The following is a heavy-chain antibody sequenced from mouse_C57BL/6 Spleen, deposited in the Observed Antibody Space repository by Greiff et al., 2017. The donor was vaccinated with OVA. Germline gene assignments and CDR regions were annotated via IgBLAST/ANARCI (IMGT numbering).Heavy chain of an antibody. V-gene: IGHV3-6*01. CDR2: ISYDGSN. J-gene: IGHJ3*01. CDR1: GYSITSGYY. Sequence: EVKLVESGPGLVKPSQSLSLTCSVTGYSITSGYYWNWIRQFPGNKLEWMGYISYDGSNNYNPSLKNRISITRDTSKNQFCLKLNSVTTEDTATYYGARGDSSGYVLAWFAYWGQGTLVTVSA. CDR3: ARGDSSGYVLAWFAY. D-gene: IGHD3-2*02.